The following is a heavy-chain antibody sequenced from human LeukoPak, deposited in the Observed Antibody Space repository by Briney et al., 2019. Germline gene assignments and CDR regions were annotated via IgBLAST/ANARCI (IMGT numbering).Heavy chain of an antibody. CDR1: GGSISSSSYY. CDR2: ICYSGST. D-gene: IGHD5-12*01. J-gene: IGHJ4*02. Sequence: SETLSLTCAVSGGSISSSSYYWGWIRQPPGKGLEWIGSICYSGSTYYNPSLKSRVTISVDTSKNQFSLKLSSVTAADTAVYYCARQGIVATLDYWGQGTLVTVSS. CDR3: ARQGIVATLDY. V-gene: IGHV4-39*01.